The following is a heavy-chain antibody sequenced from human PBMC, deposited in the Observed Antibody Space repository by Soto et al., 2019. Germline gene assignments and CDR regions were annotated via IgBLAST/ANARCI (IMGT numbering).Heavy chain of an antibody. V-gene: IGHV4-59*02. CDR3: AAGEASSRNLAPYYLDF. D-gene: IGHD6-13*01. CDR2: IHYSGTT. J-gene: IGHJ4*02. CDR1: GGSVRNYF. Sequence: SETLSLTCTASGGSVRNYFWTWIRQPPGKGLEWIGYIHYSGTTSFFPSYNPSLRSRVTISEDTSKNQFSLKLLSVTTADTAAYFCAAGEASSRNLAPYYLDFWGQGTLVTVSS.